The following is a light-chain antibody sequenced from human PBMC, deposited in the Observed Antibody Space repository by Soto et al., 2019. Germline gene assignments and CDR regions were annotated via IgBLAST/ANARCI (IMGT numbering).Light chain of an antibody. Sequence: QSVLTQSPSASASLGASVKLTCTLSSGHSSYDIAWHQQQPEKGPRHLMKLSSGGSHTKGDAIPDRFSGSSSGAARYLTISSLQSEDDSDYYCQTWGTGIVIFGGGTKLTVL. CDR2: LSSGGSH. J-gene: IGLJ2*01. CDR3: QTWGTGIVI. V-gene: IGLV4-69*01. CDR1: SGHSSYD.